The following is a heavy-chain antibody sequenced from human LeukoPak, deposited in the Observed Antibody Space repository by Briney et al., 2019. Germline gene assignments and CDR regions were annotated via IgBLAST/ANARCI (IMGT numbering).Heavy chain of an antibody. J-gene: IGHJ4*02. CDR2: ISAYNGNT. V-gene: IGHV1-18*01. CDR1: GYTFTSYG. CDR3: ARGSIVVVPAPFDY. Sequence: ASVKVSCKASGYTFTSYGISWVRQAPGQGLEWMGWISAYNGNTDYAQKLQGRVTMTTDTSTSTAYMELRSLRSDDTAVYYCARGSIVVVPAPFDYWGQGTLVTVSS. D-gene: IGHD2-2*01.